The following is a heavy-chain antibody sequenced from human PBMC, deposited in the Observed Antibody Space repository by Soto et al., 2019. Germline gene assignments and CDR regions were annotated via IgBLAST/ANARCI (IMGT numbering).Heavy chain of an antibody. CDR2: INAGNGNP. V-gene: IGHV1-3*01. Sequence: QVQLVQSGAEVKEPGASVKVSCKASGYTFANYAIHWVRQAPGQRLEWMGWINAGNGNPKYSQKFQDRVTISRDTSATTAYMEMSSLRSEDTAVYYCARGSYYYESSGHYPDYWGQGTLVTVSS. CDR1: GYTFANYA. D-gene: IGHD3-22*01. J-gene: IGHJ4*02. CDR3: ARGSYYYESSGHYPDY.